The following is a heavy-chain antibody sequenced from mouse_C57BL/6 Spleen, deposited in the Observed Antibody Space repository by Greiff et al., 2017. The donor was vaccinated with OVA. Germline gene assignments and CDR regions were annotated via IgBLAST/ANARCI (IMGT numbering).Heavy chain of an antibody. Sequence: LQQSGPGLVKPSQSLSLTCSVTGYSITSGYYWNWIRQFPGNKLEWMGYISYDGSNNYNPSLKNRISITRDTSKNQFFLKLNSVTTEDTATYYCARGRGSSSYYFDYWGQGTTLTVSS. D-gene: IGHD1-1*01. V-gene: IGHV3-6*01. CDR3: ARGRGSSSYYFDY. CDR1: GYSITSGYY. J-gene: IGHJ2*01. CDR2: ISYDGSN.